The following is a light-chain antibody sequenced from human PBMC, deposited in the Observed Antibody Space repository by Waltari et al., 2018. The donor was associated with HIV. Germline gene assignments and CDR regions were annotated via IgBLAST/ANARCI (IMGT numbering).Light chain of an antibody. CDR2: EVT. J-gene: IGLJ1*01. V-gene: IGLV2-8*01. CDR1: TTALGGSTY. Sequence: QSALTPPPSASGSPGQSVTISCPGTTTALGGSTYVSWYQQHPGKAPKLMIYEVTKRPSGVPDRFSGSKSGNTASLTVSGLQAEDEADYYCSSYAGSNNYVFGTGTKVTVL. CDR3: SSYAGSNNYV.